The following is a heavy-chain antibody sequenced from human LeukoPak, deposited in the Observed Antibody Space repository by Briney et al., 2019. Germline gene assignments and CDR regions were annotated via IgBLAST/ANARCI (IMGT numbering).Heavy chain of an antibody. CDR2: ISSSGGTI. V-gene: IGHV3-48*04. CDR3: AKGGGYFSPYWYFDL. J-gene: IGHJ2*01. Sequence: GGSLRLSCAASGFTFSSYSMNWVRQAPGKGLEWVSSISSSGGTIYYADSVKGRFTISRDNAKNSLYLQMNSLRAEDTAVYYCAKGGGYFSPYWYFDLWGRGTLVTVSS. D-gene: IGHD1-26*01. CDR1: GFTFSSYS.